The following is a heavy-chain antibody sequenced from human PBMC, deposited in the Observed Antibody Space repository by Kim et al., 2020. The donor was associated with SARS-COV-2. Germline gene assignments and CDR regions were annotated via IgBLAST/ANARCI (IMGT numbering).Heavy chain of an antibody. CDR3: ARAGSPYVPHA. D-gene: IGHD2-2*01. V-gene: IGHV4-31*02. J-gene: IGHJ5*02. Sequence: YSNPSLKSRVTISVDTSKHQFSLKLCSVTAADTAVYYCARAGSPYVPHAWGQGTLVTVSS.